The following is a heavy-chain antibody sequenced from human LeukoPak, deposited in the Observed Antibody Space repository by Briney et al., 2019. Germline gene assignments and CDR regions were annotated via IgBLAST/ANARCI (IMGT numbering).Heavy chain of an antibody. Sequence: PSETLSPTCTVSGGSISNYYWSWIRQPPGKGLEWIGSIYYSGSTYYNPSLKSRVTISVDTSKNQFSLKLSSVTAADTAVYYCARSLTRTYFDYWGQGTLVTVSS. CDR2: IYYSGST. D-gene: IGHD3-9*01. J-gene: IGHJ4*02. CDR3: ARSLTRTYFDY. V-gene: IGHV4-59*12. CDR1: GGSISNYY.